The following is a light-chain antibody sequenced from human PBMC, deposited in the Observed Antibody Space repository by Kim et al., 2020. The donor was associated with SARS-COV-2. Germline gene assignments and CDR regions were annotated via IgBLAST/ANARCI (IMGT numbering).Light chain of an antibody. V-gene: IGLV3-1*01. CDR1: KLGDKY. CDR3: QAWDSSTVV. CDR2: QDS. Sequence: SVSPRQTASITCSGDKLGDKYVCWYQQKPGQSPVVVIYQDSRRPSGIPERISGSNSGNTATLTISGTQAMDEADYYCQAWDSSTVVFGGGTKLTVL. J-gene: IGLJ2*01.